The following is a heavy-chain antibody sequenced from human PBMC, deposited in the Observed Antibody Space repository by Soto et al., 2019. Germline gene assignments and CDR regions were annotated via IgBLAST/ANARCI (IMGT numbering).Heavy chain of an antibody. J-gene: IGHJ4*02. Sequence: ASVKVSCKTSGYTFSNYAMSWVRQAPGQGLEWMGWVSPYNGNANYTEKFQGRVSMTTDTSTTTAYMELTSLTSDDTAIYYCARAISLIPAAAVYWGQGILVTVSS. D-gene: IGHD3-3*01. CDR3: ARAISLIPAAAVY. CDR1: GYTFSNYA. CDR2: VSPYNGNA. V-gene: IGHV1-18*04.